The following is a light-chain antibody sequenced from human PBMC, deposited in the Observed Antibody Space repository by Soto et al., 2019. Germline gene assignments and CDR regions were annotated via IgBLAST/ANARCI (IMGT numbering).Light chain of an antibody. V-gene: IGKV1-12*01. CDR1: QDINKW. CDR3: QQGKSFPLT. J-gene: IGKJ4*01. CDR2: TAS. Sequence: DIQMTQSPSSVSASVGDRVTITCRASQDINKWLAWYQQKPGLAPNLVIYTASRLHGGGPSRFSGSASGTDFTLTISSLQPEDVATYYCQQGKSFPLTFGGGTMVDIK.